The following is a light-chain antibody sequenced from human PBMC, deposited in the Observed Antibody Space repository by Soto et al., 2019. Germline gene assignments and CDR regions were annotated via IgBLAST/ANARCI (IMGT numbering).Light chain of an antibody. CDR2: DNN. V-gene: IGLV1-44*01. J-gene: IGLJ2*01. Sequence: QSVLTQPPSASGTPGQRVNISCCGSNSNIGSNTVNWYQQLPGTAPKLLIYDNNKRPSGVPGRFSDSKSGTSASLAISGLQSEDEADYYCASWDDRLNGVIFGGGTKLTVL. CDR1: NSNIGSNT. CDR3: ASWDDRLNGVI.